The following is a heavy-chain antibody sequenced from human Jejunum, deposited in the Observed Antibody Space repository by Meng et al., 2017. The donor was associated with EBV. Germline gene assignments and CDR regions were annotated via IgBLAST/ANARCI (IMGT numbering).Heavy chain of an antibody. CDR3: ARNYRDY. Sequence: EGQLVGSGGGLVQPGGSLSLSCAASGFTFNSHTMSWVRQTPGKGLEWVSRINNDGSTTQYADSVRGRFTISRDNAKSTLYLQMNSLTAEDTAVYYCARNYRDYWGQGTLVTVSS. D-gene: IGHD4-11*01. V-gene: IGHV3-74*02. CDR1: GFTFNSHT. CDR2: INNDGSTT. J-gene: IGHJ4*02.